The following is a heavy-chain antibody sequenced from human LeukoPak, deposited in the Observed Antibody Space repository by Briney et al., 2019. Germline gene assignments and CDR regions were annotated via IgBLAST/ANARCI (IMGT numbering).Heavy chain of an antibody. D-gene: IGHD3-9*01. J-gene: IGHJ4*02. Sequence: SETLSLTCTVSGDSVSSGRYYWSWIRQPPGKGLEWIGYIYYSGSAHYNPSLKSRVTISVDTSKNQFSLRLSSVTAADTAVYYCARASYYDILTGHYRSPLDSWGQGTLVTVSS. CDR1: GDSVSSGRYY. CDR3: ARASYYDILTGHYRSPLDS. CDR2: IYYSGSA. V-gene: IGHV4-61*01.